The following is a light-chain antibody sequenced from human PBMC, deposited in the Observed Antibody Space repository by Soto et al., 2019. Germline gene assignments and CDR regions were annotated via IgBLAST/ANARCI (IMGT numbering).Light chain of an antibody. CDR3: QQYNSYPIT. CDR2: ATS. V-gene: IGKV1-16*01. CDR1: QGIANY. J-gene: IGKJ5*01. Sequence: DVQMTQSPSSVSASVGDSVTITCRASQGIANYLSWFQQKPGKAPKALIYATSTLQTGVPSRFSGSGSGTDFTLTISSLQSEDFATYYCQQYNSYPITFGKGTRLEMK.